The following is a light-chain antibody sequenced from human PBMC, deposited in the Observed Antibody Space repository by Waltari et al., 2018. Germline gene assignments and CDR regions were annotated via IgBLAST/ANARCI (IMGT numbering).Light chain of an antibody. CDR2: EAS. CDR3: QHGYSVPPT. J-gene: IGKJ4*01. CDR1: QNISNN. V-gene: IGKV1-9*01. Sequence: DIQMTQSPSSLSASIGDRVTLHCQASQNISNNVAWYQQKPGKVSKLLIYEASTLHHGVPSRFSGSGSGTDFTLTISSLQPEDFATYFCQHGYSVPPTFGGGTKVEIK.